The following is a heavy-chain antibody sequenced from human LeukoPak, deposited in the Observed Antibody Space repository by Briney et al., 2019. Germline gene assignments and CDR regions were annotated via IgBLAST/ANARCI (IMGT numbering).Heavy chain of an antibody. V-gene: IGHV5-51*01. CDR2: IYPVDSDT. J-gene: IGHJ5*02. D-gene: IGHD6-19*01. CDR3: ARQGKVGNIAVAVGSWFDP. Sequence: GESLNISCKGSGYSFTSYWTGWVRQMPGKGLEWIGIIYPVDSDTRYSPSFQGQVTISADKSIRSAYLKFSSLKASDTAMYYCARQGKVGNIAVAVGSWFDPWGQGTLVTVSS. CDR1: GYSFTSYW.